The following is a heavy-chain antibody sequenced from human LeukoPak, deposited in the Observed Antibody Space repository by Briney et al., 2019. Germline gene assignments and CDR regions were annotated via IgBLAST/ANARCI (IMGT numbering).Heavy chain of an antibody. CDR3: ARDRGPQPYYFDY. V-gene: IGHV3-74*01. CDR2: INSDGSSK. CDR1: GIPLRSFS. J-gene: IGHJ4*02. Sequence: PWGPPRLSPTASGIPLRSFSVAWVRPAPGEGVVLVSRINSDGSSKSYADSVKGRFTISRDNAKNTLYLQMNSLRAEDTAVYYCARDRGPQPYYFDYWGQGTLVTVSS. D-gene: IGHD3-10*01.